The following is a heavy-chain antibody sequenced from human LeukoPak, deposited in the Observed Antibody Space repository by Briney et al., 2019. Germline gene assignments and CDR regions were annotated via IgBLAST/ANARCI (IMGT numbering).Heavy chain of an antibody. V-gene: IGHV1-3*03. CDR3: ARGRWTSHTVGYYFDH. CDR2: INAGNGNT. D-gene: IGHD2-8*02. CDR1: GYTFSNYA. J-gene: IGHJ4*02. Sequence: ASVKVSCKASGYTFSNYAVLWVRQAPGQRLEWMGWINAGNGNTKYSQDFQGRVSITRDTSASTAYMELGSLRSEDMAVYYCARGRWTSHTVGYYFDHWGQGTLVTVSS.